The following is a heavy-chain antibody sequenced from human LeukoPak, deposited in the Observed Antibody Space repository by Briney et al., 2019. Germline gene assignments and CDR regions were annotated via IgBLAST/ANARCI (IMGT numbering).Heavy chain of an antibody. CDR3: APVTPDHPFYLNDS. V-gene: IGHV3-7*01. Sequence: GGSLRLSCAASGFTFSSYWMTWVRQAPGKGLEWVASVRQDGNQKYYVDSVKGRFTISRDNAMNSLYLQMSSLTAEDTAVYYCAPVTPDHPFYLNDSWGQGTQVTVSS. D-gene: IGHD1-1*01. CDR2: VRQDGNQK. CDR1: GFTFSSYW. J-gene: IGHJ5*02.